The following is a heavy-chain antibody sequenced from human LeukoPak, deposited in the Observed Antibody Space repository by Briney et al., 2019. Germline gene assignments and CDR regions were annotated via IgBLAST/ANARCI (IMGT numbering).Heavy chain of an antibody. D-gene: IGHD3-22*01. CDR3: ATVPSYYYDRQYFQH. CDR2: FDPEDGET. V-gene: IGHV1-24*01. J-gene: IGHJ1*01. CDR1: GYTLTELS. Sequence: APVKVSCKVSGYTLTELSMHWVRQAPGKGLEWMGGFDPEDGETIYAQKFQGRVTMTEDTSTDTAYMELSSLRSEDTAVYYCATVPSYYYDRQYFQHWGQGTLVTVSS.